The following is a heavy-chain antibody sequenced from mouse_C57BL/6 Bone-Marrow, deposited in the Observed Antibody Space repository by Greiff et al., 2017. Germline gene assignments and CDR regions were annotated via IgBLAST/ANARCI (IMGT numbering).Heavy chain of an antibody. CDR1: GYTFTSYG. CDR2: IYPRSGNT. J-gene: IGHJ4*01. V-gene: IGHV1-81*01. CDR3: ARQGLRSGYAMDY. D-gene: IGHD3-1*01. Sequence: QVQLKESGAELARPGASVKLSCKASGYTFTSYGISWVKQRTGQGLEWIGEIYPRSGNTYYNEKFKGKATLTADKSSSTAYMELRSLTSEDSAVYFCARQGLRSGYAMDYWGQGTSVTVSS.